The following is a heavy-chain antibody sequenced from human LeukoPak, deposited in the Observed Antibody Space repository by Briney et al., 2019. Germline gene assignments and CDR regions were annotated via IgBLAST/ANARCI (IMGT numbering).Heavy chain of an antibody. Sequence: PGGSLRLSCAASGFTFSSYSMNWVRQAPGKGLEWVSSISSSSSYIYYADSVKGRFTISRDNAKNSRYLQMNGLRAEDTAVYYCARDGVVGFDYWGQGTLVTVSS. J-gene: IGHJ4*02. CDR3: ARDGVVGFDY. V-gene: IGHV3-21*01. CDR1: GFTFSSYS. D-gene: IGHD1-26*01. CDR2: ISSSSSYI.